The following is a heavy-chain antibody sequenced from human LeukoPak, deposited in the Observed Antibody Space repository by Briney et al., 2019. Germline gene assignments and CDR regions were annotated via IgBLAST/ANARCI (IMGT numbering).Heavy chain of an antibody. CDR3: ARVIGSSSFNWFDP. Sequence: SETLSLTCAVSGYSISSGYYWGWIRQPSGKGLEWIGSIYHSGSTYYNPSLKSRVTISVDTSKNQFSLKLSSVTAADTAVYYCARVIGSSSFNWFDPWGQGTLVTVSS. CDR2: IYHSGST. J-gene: IGHJ5*02. D-gene: IGHD6-13*01. CDR1: GYSISSGYY. V-gene: IGHV4-38-2*01.